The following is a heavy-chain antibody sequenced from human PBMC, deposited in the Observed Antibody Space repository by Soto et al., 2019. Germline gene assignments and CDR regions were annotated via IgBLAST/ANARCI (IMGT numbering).Heavy chain of an antibody. D-gene: IGHD1-26*01. CDR3: ARLGGKASGSYYGDY. CDR1: GGSISSSSYY. J-gene: IGHJ4*02. Sequence: SETLSLTCTVSGGSISSSSYYWGWIRQPPGKGLEWIGSIYYSGSTYYNPSLKSRVTISVDTSKNQFSLKLSSVTAADTAVYYCARLGGKASGSYYGDYWGQGTLVTVSS. CDR2: IYYSGST. V-gene: IGHV4-39*01.